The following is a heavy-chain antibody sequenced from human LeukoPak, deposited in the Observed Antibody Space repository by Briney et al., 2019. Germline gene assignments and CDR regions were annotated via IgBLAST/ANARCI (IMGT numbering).Heavy chain of an antibody. V-gene: IGHV3-23*01. CDR2: ISSSGGST. D-gene: IGHD5-24*01. CDR3: AKDPYGYNSYYFDY. Sequence: AGGSLRLSCAASGXTFSSYAMSWVRQAPGKGQEWVSAISSSGGSTYYADSVKGRFTISRDNSKNTLYLQMNSLRVEDTAVYYCAKDPYGYNSYYFDYWGQGTLGTVSS. J-gene: IGHJ4*02. CDR1: GXTFSSYA.